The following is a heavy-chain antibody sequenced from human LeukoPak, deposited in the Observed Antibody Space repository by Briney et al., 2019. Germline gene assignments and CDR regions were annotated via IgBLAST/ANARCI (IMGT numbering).Heavy chain of an antibody. CDR1: GGSISTYY. Sequence: PSETLSLTCTVSGGSISTYYWSWIRQPPGKGLEGIGYIYYSGSTNYNPSLKSRVTISIGTSKNQFSLNLSSVTAADTAVYYCARSERYSSGWYFYFDYWGQGTLVTVSS. CDR2: IYYSGST. D-gene: IGHD6-19*01. J-gene: IGHJ4*02. V-gene: IGHV4-59*01. CDR3: ARSERYSSGWYFYFDY.